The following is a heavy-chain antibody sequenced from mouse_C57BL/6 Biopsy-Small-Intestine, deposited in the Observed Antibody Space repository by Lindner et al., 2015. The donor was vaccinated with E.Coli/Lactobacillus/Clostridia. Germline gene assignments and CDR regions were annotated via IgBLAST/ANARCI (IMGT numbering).Heavy chain of an antibody. J-gene: IGHJ3*01. Sequence: VQLQESGAELAKPGASVKMSCKASGYTFTSYWMHWVKQRPGQGLEWIGYINPSSGYTEYNQKFKDKATLTADKSSSTAYMRLSSLTSEDSAVFYCATGAYNYYSYWGQGTLVTVSA. V-gene: IGHV1-7*01. D-gene: IGHD2-12*01. CDR2: INPSSGYT. CDR1: GYTFTSYW. CDR3: ATGAYNYYSY.